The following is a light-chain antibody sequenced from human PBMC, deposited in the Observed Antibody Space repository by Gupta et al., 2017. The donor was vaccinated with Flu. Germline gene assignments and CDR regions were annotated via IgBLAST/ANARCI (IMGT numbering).Light chain of an antibody. CDR2: TTN. Sequence: QTVVTQEPSFSVSPGGTVPLTCGLTSGSVSTGHYPSWYQQTPGQAPRTLIYTTNTRSSGVPDRFSGSILGNKAALSITGAQADDESNYYCLLYMGRGSWVFGGGSKLTVL. V-gene: IGLV8-61*01. J-gene: IGLJ3*02. CDR1: SGSVSTGHY. CDR3: LLYMGRGSWV.